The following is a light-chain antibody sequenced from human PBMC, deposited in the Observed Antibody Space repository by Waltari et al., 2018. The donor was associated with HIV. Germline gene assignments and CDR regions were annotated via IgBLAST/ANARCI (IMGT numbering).Light chain of an antibody. Sequence: DIVMTQSPLSLAVTPGEPASISCRSRQSLLKSNGYIYLDWYLQKPGQSPQLLIYFGSNRASGVPDRFSGSGSATDFTLKISRVEPEDVGIYYCMQGLEVPLTFGGGTRVEI. CDR2: FGS. V-gene: IGKV2-28*01. J-gene: IGKJ4*01. CDR3: MQGLEVPLT. CDR1: QSLLKSNGYIY.